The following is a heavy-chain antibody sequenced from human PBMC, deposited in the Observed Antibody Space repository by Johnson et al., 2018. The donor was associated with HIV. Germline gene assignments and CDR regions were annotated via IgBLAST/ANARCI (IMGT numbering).Heavy chain of an antibody. CDR1: GFTVSYNY. V-gene: IGHV3-7*01. CDR2: IKQDGSEK. CDR3: ASGAAVAGNAFDI. Sequence: VQLVESGGGVVQPGRSLRLSCAASGFTVSYNYMSWVRQAPVKGLEWVANIKQDGSEKYYVDSVKGRFTISRDNAKNSLYLQMNSLRAEDTAVYYCASGAAVAGNAFDIWGQGTMVTVSS. J-gene: IGHJ3*02. D-gene: IGHD6-19*01.